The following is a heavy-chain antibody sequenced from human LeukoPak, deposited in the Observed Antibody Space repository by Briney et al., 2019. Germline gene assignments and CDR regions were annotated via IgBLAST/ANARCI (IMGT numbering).Heavy chain of an antibody. V-gene: IGHV4-59*08. CDR2: IYSSGST. J-gene: IGHJ5*02. D-gene: IGHD2-15*01. Sequence: PSETLSLTCTVSGGSISSYCWSWIRQPPGKGLEWIGYIYSSGSTSYNPSLKSRVTISVDTSKNQFSLNLSSVTAADTAVYYCARHPCSGSSCPNPFDPWGQGTLVTVSS. CDR1: GGSISSYC. CDR3: ARHPCSGSSCPNPFDP.